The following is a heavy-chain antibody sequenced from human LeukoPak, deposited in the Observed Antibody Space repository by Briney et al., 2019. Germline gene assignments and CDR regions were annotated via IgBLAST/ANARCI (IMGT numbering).Heavy chain of an antibody. D-gene: IGHD6-13*01. J-gene: IGHJ3*02. CDR3: ATLYDRDSSSWYGFNAFDI. CDR1: GFTFSSYG. V-gene: IGHV3-30*02. Sequence: GGSLRLSCAASGFTFSSYGIHWVRQAPGKGLEWVAFIRYDGSNKYYADSVKGRFTISRDNSKNTLYLQMNSLRAEDTAVYYCATLYDRDSSSWYGFNAFDIWGQGRMVTVSS. CDR2: IRYDGSNK.